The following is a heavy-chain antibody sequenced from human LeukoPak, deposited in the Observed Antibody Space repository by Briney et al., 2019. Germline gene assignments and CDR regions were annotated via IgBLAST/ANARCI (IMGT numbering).Heavy chain of an antibody. J-gene: IGHJ4*02. CDR2: ISSISSYI. CDR1: GFTFSSYS. CDR3: ARDSDTAMVNY. D-gene: IGHD5-18*01. Sequence: PGSSLRLSCAASGFTFSSYSMNWVRQAPGKGLDWVSFISSISSYIYYADSVKGRFTISRDNAKNSLYLQMNSLRAEDKAVYYCARDSDTAMVNYWGQGNLVTVSA. V-gene: IGHV3-21*01.